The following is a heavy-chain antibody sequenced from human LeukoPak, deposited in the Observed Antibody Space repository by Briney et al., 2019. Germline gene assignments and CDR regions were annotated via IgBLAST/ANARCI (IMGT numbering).Heavy chain of an antibody. CDR3: ARDGGGGAMAS. D-gene: IGHD5-18*01. V-gene: IGHV3-21*01. J-gene: IGHJ5*02. Sequence: GGSLRLSCAASGFTFSSYSMNWVRQAPGKGLEWVSSISSSSYIYYADSVKGRFTISRDNAKNSLYLQMNSLRAEDTAVYYCARDGGGGAMASWGQGTLVTVSS. CDR1: GFTFSSYS. CDR2: ISSSSYI.